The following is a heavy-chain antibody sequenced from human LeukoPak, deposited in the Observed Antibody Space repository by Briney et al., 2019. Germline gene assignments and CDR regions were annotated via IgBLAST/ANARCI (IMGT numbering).Heavy chain of an antibody. Sequence: PGGSLRLSCAASGFTFSSYAMSWVRQAPGKGLEWVSAISGSGGSTYYADSVKGRFTISRDNSKNTLYLQMNSLRAEDTAVYYCAKDRELERLFYYFDYWGQGTLVTVSS. CDR3: AKDRELERLFYYFDY. CDR2: ISGSGGST. J-gene: IGHJ4*02. D-gene: IGHD1-1*01. V-gene: IGHV3-23*01. CDR1: GFTFSSYA.